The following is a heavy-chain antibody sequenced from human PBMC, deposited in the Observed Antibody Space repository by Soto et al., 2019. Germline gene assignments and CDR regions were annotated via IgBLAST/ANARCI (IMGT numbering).Heavy chain of an antibody. J-gene: IGHJ5*02. CDR3: ARGLFLEWLPSYNWFDP. Sequence: QVQLVQSGAEVKKPGASVKVSCKASGYTFTSYYMHWVRQAPGQGLEWMGIINPSGGSTSYAQKLQGRGTMTRDTSTSTVYMELSSLRSEDTAVYYCARGLFLEWLPSYNWFDPWGQGTLVTVSS. CDR1: GYTFTSYY. D-gene: IGHD3-3*01. CDR2: INPSGGST. V-gene: IGHV1-46*01.